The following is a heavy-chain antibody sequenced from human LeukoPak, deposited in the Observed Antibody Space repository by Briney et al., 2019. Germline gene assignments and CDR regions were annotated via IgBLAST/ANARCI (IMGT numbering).Heavy chain of an antibody. Sequence: SETLSLTCTVSGGSISSGGYYWSWIRQHPGKGLEWIGYIYYSGSTYYNPSLKSRVTISVDTSKNQFSLKLSSVTAADTAVYYCARGWAPYYDFWSGSNWLDPWGQGTLVTVSS. J-gene: IGHJ5*02. CDR1: GGSISSGGYY. CDR3: ARGWAPYYDFWSGSNWLDP. V-gene: IGHV4-31*03. CDR2: IYYSGST. D-gene: IGHD3-3*01.